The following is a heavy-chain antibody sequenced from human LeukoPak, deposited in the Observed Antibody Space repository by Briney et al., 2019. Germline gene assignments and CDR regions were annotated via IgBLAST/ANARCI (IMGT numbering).Heavy chain of an antibody. CDR2: INHSGST. CDR3: ARFYDYGDPLFDY. J-gene: IGHJ4*02. V-gene: IGHV4-34*01. D-gene: IGHD4-17*01. Sequence: PSETLSLTCAVYGGSFSGYYWSWIRQPPGKGLEWIGEINHSGSTNYNPSLKSRVTISVDTSKNQFSLKLSSVTAADTAVYHCARFYDYGDPLFDYWGQGTLVTVSS. CDR1: GGSFSGYY.